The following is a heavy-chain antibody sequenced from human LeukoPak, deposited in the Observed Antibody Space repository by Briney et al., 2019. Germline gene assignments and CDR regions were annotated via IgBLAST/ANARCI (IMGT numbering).Heavy chain of an antibody. CDR3: ARRYCSSTNCPLDY. V-gene: IGHV4-38-2*02. D-gene: IGHD2-2*01. J-gene: IGHJ4*02. Sequence: SETLSLTCTVSGGSISSFYWGWIRQPPGKGLEWIGSVYHSGSTYYNPSLKSRVSISVDTSKNQFSLKLSSVTAADTAVYYCARRYCSSTNCPLDYWGQGTLVTVSS. CDR1: GGSISSFY. CDR2: VYHSGST.